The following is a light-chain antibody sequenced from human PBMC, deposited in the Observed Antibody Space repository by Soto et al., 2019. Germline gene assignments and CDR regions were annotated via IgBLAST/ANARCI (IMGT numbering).Light chain of an antibody. CDR3: QQYNNWPPLI. J-gene: IGKJ4*01. CDR1: QIVSSN. V-gene: IGKV3-15*01. CDR2: GAS. Sequence: EIVMTQSPAILSVSPGERAILSCRASQIVSSNLAWYQHKPGQPPRLLIYGASSRATGIPARFSCSGSETEFTLTIRSLQSEDFAVYFCQQYNNWPPLIFGGGTKVDIK.